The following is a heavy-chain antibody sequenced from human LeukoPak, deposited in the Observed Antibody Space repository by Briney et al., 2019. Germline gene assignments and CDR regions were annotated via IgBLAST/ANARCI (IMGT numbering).Heavy chain of an antibody. CDR2: IYYCWST. CDR1: GDSINSNY. D-gene: IGHD2-15*01. J-gene: IGHJ4*02. Sequence: PSETLSLTCSVSGDSINSNYWSWVRQPPGQGLEWIGYIYYCWSTNANPSLNPRISMSVDTSKTQFSLNLSSVTAGATAVYHCARLLAGCPGGRCRAHFDYWGQGTLVTVSS. V-gene: IGHV4-59*01. CDR3: ARLLAGCPGGRCRAHFDY.